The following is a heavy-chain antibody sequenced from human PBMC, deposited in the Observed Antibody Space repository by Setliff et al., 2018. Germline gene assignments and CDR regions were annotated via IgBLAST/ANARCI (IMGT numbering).Heavy chain of an antibody. CDR1: GFTFSGYW. CDR3: AKGYCSSTSCYVDY. D-gene: IGHD2-2*01. J-gene: IGHJ4*02. CDR2: IKQDGSEK. V-gene: IGHV3-7*03. Sequence: GGSLRLSCAASGFTFSGYWMSWVRQAPGKGLEWVANIKQDGSEKYYVDSVKGRFTISRDNAKNSLYLQMNSLRAEDMALYYCAKGYCSSTSCYVDYWGQGTLVTVSS.